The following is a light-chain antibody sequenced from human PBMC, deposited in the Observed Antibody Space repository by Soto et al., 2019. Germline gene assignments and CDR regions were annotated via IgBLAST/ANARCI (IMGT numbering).Light chain of an antibody. CDR2: SAS. V-gene: IGKV3-20*01. J-gene: IGKJ1*01. CDR1: QSVASSY. Sequence: ENVLTQSPGTLSLSPGERVTLSCRASQSVASSYLAWYQQKPGQAPRLLIYSASSRATGLPDRFSGSGSGTYVTLAISRLEPEEVAGNYCQQYFSSPWTFGQGTKVEIK. CDR3: QQYFSSPWT.